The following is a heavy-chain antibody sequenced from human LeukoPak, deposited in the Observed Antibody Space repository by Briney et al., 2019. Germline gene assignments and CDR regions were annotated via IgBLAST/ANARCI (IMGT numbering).Heavy chain of an antibody. V-gene: IGHV3-9*01. J-gene: IGHJ3*02. CDR2: ISWNSGSI. D-gene: IGHD3-3*01. CDR1: GFTFDDYA. Sequence: GRSLRLTCAASGFTFDDYAMHWVRQAPGKGLEWVSGISWNSGSIGYADSVKGRFTISRDNAKNSLYLQMNSLRAEDTALYYCAKDLYYDFSRAFDIWGQGTMVSVSS. CDR3: AKDLYYDFSRAFDI.